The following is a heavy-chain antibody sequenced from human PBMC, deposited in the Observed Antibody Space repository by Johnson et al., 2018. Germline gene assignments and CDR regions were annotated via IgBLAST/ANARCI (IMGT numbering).Heavy chain of an antibody. D-gene: IGHD6-13*01. CDR1: GFTFSSYA. CDR3: ARDTRGVNSSPRSAFDI. CDR2: ISYDGSNK. V-gene: IGHV3-30-3*01. Sequence: VQLLESGGGVVQPGRSLRLSCAASGFTFSSYAMHWVRQAPGKGLEWVAVISYDGSNKYYADSVKGRFTISRDNSKNTLYLQMNSLRAEDTAVYYCARDTRGVNSSPRSAFDIWGQGTMVTVSS. J-gene: IGHJ3*02.